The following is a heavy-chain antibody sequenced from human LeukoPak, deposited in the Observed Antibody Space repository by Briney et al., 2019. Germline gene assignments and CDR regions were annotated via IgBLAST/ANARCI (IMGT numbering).Heavy chain of an antibody. D-gene: IGHD3-10*01. Sequence: GGSLRLSCAASGFTFSSYGMHWVRQAPGKGLEWVAFIRYDGSNKYYADSVKGRFTISRDNSKNTLYLQMNSLRAEDTAVYYCAKVLRSHPTSFDYWGQGTLVTVSS. J-gene: IGHJ4*02. CDR3: AKVLRSHPTSFDY. CDR2: IRYDGSNK. V-gene: IGHV3-30*02. CDR1: GFTFSSYG.